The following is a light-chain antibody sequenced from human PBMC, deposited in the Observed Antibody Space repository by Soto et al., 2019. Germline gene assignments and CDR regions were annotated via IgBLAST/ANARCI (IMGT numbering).Light chain of an antibody. CDR3: QQNYSTPLA. J-gene: IGKJ4*01. CDR1: QSISRD. V-gene: IGKV1-39*01. CDR2: AAS. Sequence: DIQMTQSPFSLSASVGDRVTITCRASQSISRDLNWYQQKPGKAPNLLIYAASTLESGVPSRFSGSGSGTDFTLTISSLQPEDFATYYCQQNYSTPLAFGGGTKVDIK.